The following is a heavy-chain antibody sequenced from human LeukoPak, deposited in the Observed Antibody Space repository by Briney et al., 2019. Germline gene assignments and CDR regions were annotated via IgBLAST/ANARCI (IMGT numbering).Heavy chain of an antibody. CDR3: ARREREDAFDI. CDR2: IYDSGST. Sequence: PSETLSLTCTVSGGSVSSGTYYWSWIRQSPEKGLEWIGYIYDSGSTNYNPSLKSRVTISVDTSKNQFSLKLSSVTAADTAVYYCARREREDAFDIWGQGTMVTVSS. V-gene: IGHV4-61*01. CDR1: GGSVSSGTYY. D-gene: IGHD1-1*01. J-gene: IGHJ3*02.